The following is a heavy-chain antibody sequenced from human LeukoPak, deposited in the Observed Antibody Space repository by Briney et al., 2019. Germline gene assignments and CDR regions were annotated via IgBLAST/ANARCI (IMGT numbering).Heavy chain of an antibody. CDR1: GGSISSYY. Sequence: SETLSLTCTVSGGSISSYYWSWIRQPPGKGLEWIGYIYSSGGTSYKSSLKSRVTISVDTPKNQFSLKLSSVTAADTAVYYSARGAYYDSSGYWSYYYYYYMDVWGKGTTVTISS. J-gene: IGHJ6*03. CDR3: ARGAYYDSSGYWSYYYYYYMDV. D-gene: IGHD3-22*01. CDR2: IYSSGGT. V-gene: IGHV4-59*01.